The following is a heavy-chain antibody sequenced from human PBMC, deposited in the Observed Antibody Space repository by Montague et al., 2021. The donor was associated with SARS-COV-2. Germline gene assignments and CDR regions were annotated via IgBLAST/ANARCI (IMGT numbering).Heavy chain of an antibody. CDR2: IHYNGHK. Sequence: SETLSLTCDVSGVSISNYHWSWIRQPPGKGLEFIGYIHYNGHKNXKPSLQSRVTMSVDTSKNQVSLKLTSVTAADTAVYYCARHDNSGTYPMDVWGQGTTVTVS. J-gene: IGHJ6*02. D-gene: IGHD3-10*01. V-gene: IGHV4-59*08. CDR3: ARHDNSGTYPMDV. CDR1: GVSISNYH.